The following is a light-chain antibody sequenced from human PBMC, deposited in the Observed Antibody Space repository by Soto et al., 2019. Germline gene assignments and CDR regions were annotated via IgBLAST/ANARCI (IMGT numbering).Light chain of an antibody. CDR1: QSFSSSY. CDR3: QQYSSSRWT. J-gene: IGKJ1*01. Sequence: EIVLTQSSGTLSLSPGERATLSCRARQSFSSSYLAWYQQKPGQAPRLLIYGASSIATGIAARFSGSGSGTDFTLTISRLEPEDFAVYYCQQYSSSRWTFGQGTKVDIK. V-gene: IGKV3-20*01. CDR2: GAS.